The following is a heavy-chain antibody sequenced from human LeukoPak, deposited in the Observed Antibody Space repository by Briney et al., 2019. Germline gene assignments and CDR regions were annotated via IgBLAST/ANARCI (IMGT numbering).Heavy chain of an antibody. J-gene: IGHJ6*03. V-gene: IGHV5-51*01. D-gene: IGHD4-23*01. CDR3: ARQNYGGNKDYYYYYIDV. CDR1: GYSFTSYW. CDR2: IYPGDSDT. Sequence: GESLKISCKGSGYSFTSYWIGWVRQMPGKGLEWMGIIYPGDSDTRYSPSFQGQVTISADKSISTAYLQWSSLKASDTAMYYCARQNYGGNKDYYYYYIDVWGKGTTVTVSS.